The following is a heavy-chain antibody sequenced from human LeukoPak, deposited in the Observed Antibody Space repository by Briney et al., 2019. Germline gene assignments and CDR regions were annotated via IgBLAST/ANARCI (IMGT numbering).Heavy chain of an antibody. J-gene: IGHJ4*02. V-gene: IGHV4-38-2*01. CDR3: ARGHSGSYFLY. D-gene: IGHD1-26*01. CDR2: ILHAGYT. Sequence: SETLSLTCAVSGYSISSNYYWGWIRQPPGKGLEWIGSILHAGYTDYNPSLKSRVIMSVDTSKNQFSLKVSPVTAADTAVYYCARGHSGSYFLYWGQGTLVTVSS. CDR1: GYSISSNYY.